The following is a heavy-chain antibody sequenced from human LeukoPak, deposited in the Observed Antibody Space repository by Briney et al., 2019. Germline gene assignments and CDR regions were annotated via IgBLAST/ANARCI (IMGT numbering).Heavy chain of an antibody. CDR2: ISGTGDVS. CDR1: GFTFSDYS. J-gene: IGHJ6*02. D-gene: IGHD2/OR15-2a*01. V-gene: IGHV3-23*01. Sequence: HSGGSLRLSCAASGFTFSDYSMRWVRQAPGKGLEWVSSISGTGDVSKYADSVKGRFTISRDNSKITLYLQVNSLRAEETAVYYCAKAFVPYYYGMDVWGQGTTVTVSS. CDR3: AKAFVPYYYGMDV.